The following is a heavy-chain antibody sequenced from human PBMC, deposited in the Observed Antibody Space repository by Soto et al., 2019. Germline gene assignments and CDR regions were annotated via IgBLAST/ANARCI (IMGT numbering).Heavy chain of an antibody. J-gene: IGHJ6*02. CDR3: ARDRFGPSNYYYGMDV. CDR1: GGSFSGYY. V-gene: IGHV4-34*01. Sequence: QVQLQQWGAGLLKPSETLSLTCAVYGGSFSGYYWSWIRQPPGKGLEWIGEINHSGSTNYNPSLKSRVTISVDTSKNQFSLKLSSVTAADTAVYYCARDRFGPSNYYYGMDVWGQGTTVTASS. D-gene: IGHD3-16*01. CDR2: INHSGST.